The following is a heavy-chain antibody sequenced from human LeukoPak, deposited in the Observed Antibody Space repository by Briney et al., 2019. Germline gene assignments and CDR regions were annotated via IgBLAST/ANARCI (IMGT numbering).Heavy chain of an antibody. J-gene: IGHJ2*01. CDR3: ASMIDDWYFDL. D-gene: IGHD3-22*01. V-gene: IGHV4-59*01. CDR2: IYYSGST. CDR1: GGSISSYY. Sequence: SETLSLTCTVSGGSISSYYWSWVRQPPGKGLEWIGYIYYSGSTNYNPSLTSRGTISVDTSKNQFSLKLSSVTAADTAVYYWASMIDDWYFDLWGCGTLVTVSS.